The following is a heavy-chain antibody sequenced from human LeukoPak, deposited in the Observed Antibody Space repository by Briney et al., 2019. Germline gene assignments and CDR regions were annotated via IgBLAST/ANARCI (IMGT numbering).Heavy chain of an antibody. CDR3: TRAPGTGPLTVRWSGPFDV. CDR2: ISTSSSYI. Sequence: GGSLRLSCAASGFTFSSYGMHWVRQAPGEGPEWLASISTSSSYIYYADSVKGRFTISRDNAENSLYPQLSSLTAEDTAVYFCTRAPGTGPLTVRWSGPFDVWGQGTVVTVSS. CDR1: GFTFSSYG. V-gene: IGHV3-21*06. D-gene: IGHD3-3*01. J-gene: IGHJ3*01.